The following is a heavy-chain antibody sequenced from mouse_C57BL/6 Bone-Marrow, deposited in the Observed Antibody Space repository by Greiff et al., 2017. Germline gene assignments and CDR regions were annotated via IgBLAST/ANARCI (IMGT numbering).Heavy chain of an antibody. CDR1: GFTFSSYA. CDR2: ISDGGSYT. V-gene: IGHV5-4*01. D-gene: IGHD1-1*01. J-gene: IGHJ4*01. CDR3: TRENGSSYAMDY. Sequence: EVQLQESGGGLVKPGGSLKLSCAASGFTFSSYAMSWVRQTPEKRLEWVATISDGGSYTYYPDNVKGRFTISRDNAKNNLYLQMSHLKSEDTAMYYCTRENGSSYAMDYWGQGTSVTVSS.